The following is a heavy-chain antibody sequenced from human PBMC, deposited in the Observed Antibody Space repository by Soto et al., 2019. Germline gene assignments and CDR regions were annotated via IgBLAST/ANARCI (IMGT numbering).Heavy chain of an antibody. D-gene: IGHD5-18*01. J-gene: IGHJ3*02. CDR2: INHSGST. Sequence: SETLSLTCAVYGGSFSGYYWSWIRQPPGKGLEWIGEINHSGSTNYNPSLKRRVTMSVYTYKNQFSLKLSSVTAADTAVYYCARTRGWIQLWLKAFDIWVQGAMVTVSS. CDR3: ARTRGWIQLWLKAFDI. CDR1: GGSFSGYY. V-gene: IGHV4-34*01.